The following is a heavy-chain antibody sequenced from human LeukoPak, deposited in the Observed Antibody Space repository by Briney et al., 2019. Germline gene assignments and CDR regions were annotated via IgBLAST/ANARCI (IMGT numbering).Heavy chain of an antibody. CDR3: ATERSRYFDY. Sequence: GGSLRLSCAASGFTFSSYAMSWVRQAPGKGLEWVSAISGGGGSTYYADSVKGRFTISRDNSKNTLYLQMNSLRTEDTALYYCATERSRYFDYWGQGTLVTVSS. V-gene: IGHV3-23*01. D-gene: IGHD3-16*01. CDR1: GFTFSSYA. J-gene: IGHJ4*02. CDR2: ISGGGGST.